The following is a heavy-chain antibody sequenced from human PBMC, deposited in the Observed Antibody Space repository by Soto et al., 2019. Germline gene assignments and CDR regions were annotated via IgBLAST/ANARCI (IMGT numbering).Heavy chain of an antibody. CDR2: VSHDGNNK. J-gene: IGHJ4*02. Sequence: QVQLGESGGGVVQPGRSLRLSCAAAGVTFSSSGMHWVRQAPGMGLEWVAVVSHDGNNKYYADYVKGRFTISRDNAKNTLYLPMDSLRAEDTAIYYCAKEEGYWGQGTLVTVSS. CDR3: AKEEGY. V-gene: IGHV3-30*18. CDR1: GVTFSSSG.